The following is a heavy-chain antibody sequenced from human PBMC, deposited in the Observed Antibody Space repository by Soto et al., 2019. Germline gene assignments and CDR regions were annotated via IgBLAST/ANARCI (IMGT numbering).Heavy chain of an antibody. J-gene: IGHJ6*01. CDR1: AYSFTKYW. Sequence: GESVTISCKASAYSFTKYWIAWVLQMPGKGLEWMGIISPGDSDTRYSPSFQGQVTISSDKSISTAYLQWSSLKASDTAVYHCPRPSPLSYYYYGMDVWGQGTTVTVSS. CDR2: ISPGDSDT. CDR3: PRPSPLSYYYYGMDV. V-gene: IGHV5-51*01.